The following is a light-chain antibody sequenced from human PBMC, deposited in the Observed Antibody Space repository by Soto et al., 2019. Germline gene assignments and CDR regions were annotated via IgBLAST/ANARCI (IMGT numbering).Light chain of an antibody. CDR2: EVS. V-gene: IGLV2-23*02. Sequence: QSALTQPASVSGSPGQSITISCTGTSSDVGSYILVSWYQQHPGKAPKLMIYEVSKRPSGVSNRFSGSKSGNTAYLTISGLQAEDEADYYCCSYAGRTWGYVFGTGTKLTVL. J-gene: IGLJ1*01. CDR3: CSYAGRTWGYV. CDR1: SSDVGSYIL.